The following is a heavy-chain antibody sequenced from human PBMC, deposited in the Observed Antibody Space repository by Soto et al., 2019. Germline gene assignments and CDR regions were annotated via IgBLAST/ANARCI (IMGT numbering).Heavy chain of an antibody. CDR2: ISSSSSYI. D-gene: IGHD7-27*01. V-gene: IGHV3-21*01. J-gene: IGHJ4*02. CDR3: ARDVRNGQTGDRDY. CDR1: GFTFSSYS. Sequence: EVQLVESGGGLVKPGGSLRLSCAASGFTFSSYSMNWVRQAPGKGLEWVSSISSSSSYIYYADSVKGRFTISRDNAKNSLYLQMNSLRAEGTAGYYCARDVRNGQTGDRDYWGQGTLVSVCS.